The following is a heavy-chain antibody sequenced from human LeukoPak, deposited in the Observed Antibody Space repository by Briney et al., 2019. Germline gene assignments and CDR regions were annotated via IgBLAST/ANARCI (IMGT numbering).Heavy chain of an antibody. Sequence: KPSETLSLTCAVYGGSFSGYYWSWIRQPPGKGLEWIGEINHSGSTNYNPSLKSRVTISVDTSKNQFSLKLSSVTAADTAVYYCARLGGSGSNYWGQGTLVTVSS. D-gene: IGHD3-10*01. CDR1: GGSFSGYY. J-gene: IGHJ4*02. CDR3: ARLGGSGSNY. CDR2: INHSGST. V-gene: IGHV4-34*01.